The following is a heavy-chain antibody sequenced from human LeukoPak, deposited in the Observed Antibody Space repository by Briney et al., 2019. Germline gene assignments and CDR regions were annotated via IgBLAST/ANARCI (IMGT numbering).Heavy chain of an antibody. V-gene: IGHV3-30-3*01. CDR3: ARGGGIYSCGRYYFGY. D-gene: IGHD5-18*01. Sequence: GGSLRLSCAASGSTFSSYAMQWVRQAPGKGLEWVVVISYDGSNKYYADSVKGRFTISRDNSKNTLYLQMNSLRAEDTAVYYCARGGGIYSCGRYYFGYWGQGTLVTVSS. J-gene: IGHJ4*02. CDR2: ISYDGSNK. CDR1: GSTFSSYA.